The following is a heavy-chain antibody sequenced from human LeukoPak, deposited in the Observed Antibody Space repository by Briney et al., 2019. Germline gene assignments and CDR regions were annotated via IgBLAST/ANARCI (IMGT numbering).Heavy chain of an antibody. V-gene: IGHV3-30*03. D-gene: IGHD3-3*01. Sequence: LALTCAVSGGSISSSSYYWGWIRQPPGKGLEWVVVISYDGSNKYYADSVKGRFTISRDNSKNTLYLQMNSLRAEDTAVYYCARDYDFWSGYPNRFDPWGQGTLVTVSS. CDR1: GGSISSSSYY. CDR2: ISYDGSNK. J-gene: IGHJ5*02. CDR3: ARDYDFWSGYPNRFDP.